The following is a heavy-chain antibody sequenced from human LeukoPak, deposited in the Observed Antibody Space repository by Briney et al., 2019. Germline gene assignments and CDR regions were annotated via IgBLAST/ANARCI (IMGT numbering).Heavy chain of an antibody. D-gene: IGHD1-26*01. J-gene: IGHJ4*02. CDR2: IKQDGSEE. V-gene: IGHV3-7*01. CDR1: GFTFSSYW. Sequence: PGGSLRLSCAASGFTFSSYWMSWVRQAPGKGLEWVANIKQDGSEEYYVDSVKGRFTISRDNAKNSLYLQMNSLRAEDTAVYYCARDQTEWELPIDYWGQGTLVTVSS. CDR3: ARDQTEWELPIDY.